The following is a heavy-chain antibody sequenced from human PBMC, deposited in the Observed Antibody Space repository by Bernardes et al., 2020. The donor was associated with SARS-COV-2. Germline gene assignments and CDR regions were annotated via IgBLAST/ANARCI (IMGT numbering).Heavy chain of an antibody. CDR2: IYYSGST. J-gene: IGHJ4*02. Sequence: SETLSLTCTVSGGSISSYYWSWIRQPPGKGLEWIGYIYYSGSTNYNPSLKSRVTISVDTSKNQFSLKLSSVTAADTAVYYCARTYAGGYYPSFDYWGQGTLVTASS. V-gene: IGHV4-59*01. D-gene: IGHD3-3*01. CDR1: GGSISSYY. CDR3: ARTYAGGYYPSFDY.